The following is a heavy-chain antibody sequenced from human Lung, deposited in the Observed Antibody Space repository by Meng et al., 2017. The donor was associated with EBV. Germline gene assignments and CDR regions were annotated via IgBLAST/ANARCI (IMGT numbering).Heavy chain of an antibody. Sequence: QVQLVQSGAEVKKPGASVKVSCKASGYPFNRFAIHWVCQAPGQRLEWMRWINTGNGNTQYSQKFQARVTITIDTSATTAYMELNRLTSEDTAVYHCARASTSWSLGYWGQGTLVTVSS. J-gene: IGHJ4*02. CDR3: ARASTSWSLGY. D-gene: IGHD6-13*01. CDR1: GYPFNRFA. V-gene: IGHV1-3*04. CDR2: INTGNGNT.